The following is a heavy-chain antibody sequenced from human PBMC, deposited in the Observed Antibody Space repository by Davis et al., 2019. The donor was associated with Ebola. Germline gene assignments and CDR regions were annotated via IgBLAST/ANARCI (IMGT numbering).Heavy chain of an antibody. CDR2: INAAKGNT. V-gene: IGHV1-3*01. D-gene: IGHD1-26*01. Sequence: AASVKVSCKASGYTFTSYAMHWLRQAPGQRLEWMGLINAAKGNTKYSQKFQGRVTMTRDTSAGTAYMEMSSLTSEDTAVYYCARTFVGGWLFDYWGQGTLVTVSS. J-gene: IGHJ4*02. CDR1: GYTFTSYA. CDR3: ARTFVGGWLFDY.